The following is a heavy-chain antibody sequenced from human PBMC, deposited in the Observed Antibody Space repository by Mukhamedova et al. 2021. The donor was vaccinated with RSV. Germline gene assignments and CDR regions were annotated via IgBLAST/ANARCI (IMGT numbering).Heavy chain of an antibody. CDR2: YYSGST. D-gene: IGHD6-13*01. J-gene: IGHJ6*03. V-gene: IGHV4-59*08. CDR3: ARLDSSSWYRGYYYYMDV. Sequence: YYSGSTNYNPSLKSRVTISVDTSKNQFSLKLSSVTAAGTAVYYCARLDSSSWYRGYYYYMDVWGKGTTVTVSS.